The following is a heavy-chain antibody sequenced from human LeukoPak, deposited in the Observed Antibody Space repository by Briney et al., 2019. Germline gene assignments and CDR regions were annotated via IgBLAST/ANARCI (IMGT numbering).Heavy chain of an antibody. CDR2: IKQDGSEK. D-gene: IGHD1-26*01. CDR1: GFTFSSYW. V-gene: IGHV3-7*01. CDR3: ARHSGTYFDY. Sequence: PGGCLRLSCAASGFTFSSYWMGWVRQGPGKGLEWVANIKQDGSEKYYVDSVKGRFTISRDNAENSLYLQMNSLRAEDTAVYYCARHSGTYFDYWGQGTLVTVSS. J-gene: IGHJ4*02.